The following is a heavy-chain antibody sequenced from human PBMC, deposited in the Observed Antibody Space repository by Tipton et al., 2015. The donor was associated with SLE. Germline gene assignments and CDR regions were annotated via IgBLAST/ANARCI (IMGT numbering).Heavy chain of an antibody. CDR1: GDSISSHY. J-gene: IGHJ4*02. V-gene: IGHV4-59*11. CDR2: IYYSGST. D-gene: IGHD6-13*01. Sequence: TLSLTCTVSGDSISSHYWSWIRQPPGKGLEWIGYIYYSGSTNYNPSLKSRVTISVDTSKNQFSLKLSSVTAADTAVYYCARVNSSSWYLFDYWGQGTLVTVSS. CDR3: ARVNSSSWYLFDY.